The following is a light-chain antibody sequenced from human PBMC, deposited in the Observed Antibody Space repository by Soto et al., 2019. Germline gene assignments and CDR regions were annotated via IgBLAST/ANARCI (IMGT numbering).Light chain of an antibody. Sequence: EIVLTQSPGTLSLSPGQRATLSCRASQRVSSYLAWYQQKPGQAPRLLIYDASNRATGIPARFSGSGSGTEFTLTISSLQSEDFAVYYCQQYNNWPPITFGQGTRLEIK. CDR1: QRVSSY. V-gene: IGKV3-15*01. CDR2: DAS. CDR3: QQYNNWPPIT. J-gene: IGKJ5*01.